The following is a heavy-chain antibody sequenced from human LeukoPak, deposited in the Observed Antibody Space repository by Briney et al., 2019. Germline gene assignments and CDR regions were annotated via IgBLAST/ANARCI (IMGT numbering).Heavy chain of an antibody. CDR1: GFTFSSYA. CDR2: ISSDGGST. V-gene: IGHV3-64*01. Sequence: GGSLRLSCAASGFTFSSYAMHWVRQAPGKGLEYVSAISSDGGSTYYANSVKGRFTVSRDNSKNTLYLQMGSLRAEDMAVYYCARVTSPRGGRPEYWGQGTLVTVSS. D-gene: IGHD3-10*01. CDR3: ARVTSPRGGRPEY. J-gene: IGHJ4*02.